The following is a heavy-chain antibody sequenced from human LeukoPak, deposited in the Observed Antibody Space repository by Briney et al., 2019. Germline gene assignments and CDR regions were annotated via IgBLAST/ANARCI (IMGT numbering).Heavy chain of an antibody. V-gene: IGHV4-34*01. J-gene: IGHJ6*03. Sequence: SETLSLTCAVYGGSFSGYHWTWIRQPPGKGLEWIGEINHSGSTNYNPSLKSRVTISVDTSKNHFSLKLSSVTAADTAVYYCAGGYSYGSTYYYMDVWGKGTTVTISS. CDR1: GGSFSGYH. D-gene: IGHD5-18*01. CDR2: INHSGST. CDR3: AGGYSYGSTYYYMDV.